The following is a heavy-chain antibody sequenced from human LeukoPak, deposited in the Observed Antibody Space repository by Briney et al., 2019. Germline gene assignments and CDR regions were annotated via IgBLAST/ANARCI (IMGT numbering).Heavy chain of an antibody. CDR1: GYTFTGYY. Sequence: GASVKVSCKASGYTFTGYYMHWVRQAPGQGLEWMGWINPNSGGTNYAQKFQGRVTMTRDTSISTAYMELSRLRSDDTAVYYCARGIELDYYYYYMDVWGKGTTVTVSS. D-gene: IGHD1-26*01. CDR2: INPNSGGT. V-gene: IGHV1-2*02. CDR3: ARGIELDYYYYYMDV. J-gene: IGHJ6*03.